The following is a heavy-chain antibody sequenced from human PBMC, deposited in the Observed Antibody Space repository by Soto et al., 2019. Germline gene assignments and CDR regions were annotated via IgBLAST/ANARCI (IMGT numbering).Heavy chain of an antibody. Sequence: QMQLQESGPGLVKPSETLSLTCTVSGGSISIRDYYWGWIGQPPGKGLEWIGSVYYSGTTYYNPSLKSRVTISVDTSKNQFSLKVSSVTAADTAVYYCARESRYNWFDPWGQGTLVTVSS. CDR3: ARESRYNWFDP. J-gene: IGHJ5*02. V-gene: IGHV4-39*02. CDR1: GGSISIRDYY. CDR2: VYYSGTT.